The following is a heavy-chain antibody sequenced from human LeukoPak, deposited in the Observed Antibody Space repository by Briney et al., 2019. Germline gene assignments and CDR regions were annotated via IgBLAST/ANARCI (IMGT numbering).Heavy chain of an antibody. Sequence: ASVKVSCKASGYTFTGYYMHWVRQAPGQGLEWMGWINPNSGGTNYAQKFQGRVTMTRDTSISTAYMELSRLRSDDTAEYYCASGVHCSGGSCYSGAFDIWGQGTMVTVSS. CDR1: GYTFTGYY. CDR3: ASGVHCSGGSCYSGAFDI. V-gene: IGHV1-2*02. CDR2: INPNSGGT. J-gene: IGHJ3*02. D-gene: IGHD2-15*01.